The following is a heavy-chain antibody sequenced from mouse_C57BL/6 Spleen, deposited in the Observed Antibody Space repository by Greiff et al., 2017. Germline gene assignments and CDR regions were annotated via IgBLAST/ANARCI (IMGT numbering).Heavy chain of an antibody. CDR1: GFTFSSYA. CDR2: ISDGCIYT. J-gene: IGHJ3*01. Sequence: EVQGVESGGGLVKPGGSLKLSCAASGFTFSSYAMSWVRQTTEKRLEWVATISDGCIYTYYPDNVKGRFTISRDNAKNNPYLQMSHLKSEDTAMYYCTRDDYGSYWGQGTLVTVSA. D-gene: IGHD2-4*01. V-gene: IGHV5-4*01. CDR3: TRDDYGSY.